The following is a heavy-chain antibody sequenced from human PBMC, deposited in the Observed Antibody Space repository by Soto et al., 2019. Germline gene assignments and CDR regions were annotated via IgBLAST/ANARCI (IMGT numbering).Heavy chain of an antibody. Sequence: QVQLVESGGGVAQPGRSLRLFCAASGFTLSSYSLHWVRHSPGKGLEWVAAISSDGTEKHYADSVKGRFTISRDNSKNTLSLQLNSLRTEDTAVYYCARMFGFSYGPANRGMDVWGQGTTVTVSS. D-gene: IGHD5-18*01. CDR3: ARMFGFSYGPANRGMDV. CDR1: GFTLSSYS. J-gene: IGHJ6*02. V-gene: IGHV3-30*04. CDR2: ISSDGTEK.